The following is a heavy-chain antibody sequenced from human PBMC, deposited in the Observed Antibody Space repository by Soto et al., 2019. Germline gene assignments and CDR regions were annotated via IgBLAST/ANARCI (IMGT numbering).Heavy chain of an antibody. CDR1: GDSISSYY. J-gene: IGHJ4*02. D-gene: IGHD2-15*01. V-gene: IGHV4-59*01. CDR3: GRGSVLGATEFEY. Sequence: SETLSLTCTVSGDSISSYYWSWIRQPPGKRLEWIGYMFNSGSTNYNPSLNSRVTISVEMSKNQFSLKLTFVTAADTAVYYCGRGSVLGATEFEYWGQGTLVNVSS. CDR2: MFNSGST.